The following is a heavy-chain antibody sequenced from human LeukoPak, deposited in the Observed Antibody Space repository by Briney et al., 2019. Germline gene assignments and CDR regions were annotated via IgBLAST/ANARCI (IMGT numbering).Heavy chain of an antibody. J-gene: IGHJ5*02. CDR1: GGSFSGYY. Sequence: SETLSLTCAVYGGSFSGYYWSWIRQPPGKGLEWIGEINHSGSTNYNPSLKSRVTISVDTSKNQFSLKLSTVTAADTAVYYCARRGRYYDSSGYYYRGLWFDPWGQGTLVTVSS. D-gene: IGHD3-22*01. CDR3: ARRGRYYDSSGYYYRGLWFDP. V-gene: IGHV4-34*01. CDR2: INHSGST.